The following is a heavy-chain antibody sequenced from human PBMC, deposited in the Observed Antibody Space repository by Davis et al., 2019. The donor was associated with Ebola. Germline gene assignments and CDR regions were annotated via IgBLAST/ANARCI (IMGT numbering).Heavy chain of an antibody. D-gene: IGHD4-17*01. CDR3: ARGATLTGYWYFDL. CDR2: IKTDGSEE. V-gene: IGHV3-7*01. J-gene: IGHJ2*01. Sequence: GESLKISCAASGFTFSTYWMSWVRQAPGKGLEWVANIKTDGSEEHYVDSVKGRFTMSRDNAKNSLYLQLDSLRDEDTAVYYCARGATLTGYWYFDLWGRGTLVTVSS. CDR1: GFTFSTYW.